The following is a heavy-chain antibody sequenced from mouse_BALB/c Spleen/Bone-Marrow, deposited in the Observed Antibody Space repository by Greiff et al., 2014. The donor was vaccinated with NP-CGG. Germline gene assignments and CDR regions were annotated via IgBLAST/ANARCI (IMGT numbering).Heavy chain of an antibody. CDR2: IRSKANGYTT. CDR1: GFPFPDYF. CDR3: ASLLTFYAMDY. D-gene: IGHD4-1*01. V-gene: IGHV7-3*02. J-gene: IGHJ4*01. Sequence: EVMLVESGGGLVQPGGSLRLSCATSGFPFPDYFMTWVRQPPGKALGWLGFIRSKANGYTTDYSASVKGRFTISRDNSQSILYLQMNTLRAEDSATYYCASLLTFYAMDYWVKEPQSPSPQ.